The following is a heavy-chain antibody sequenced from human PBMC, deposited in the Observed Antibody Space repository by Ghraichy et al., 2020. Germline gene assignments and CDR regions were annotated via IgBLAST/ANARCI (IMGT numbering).Heavy chain of an antibody. Sequence: GGSLRLSCVASGFTFSTSWMSWVRQAPGKGLEWVANINQDGSDKYYVASVRGRFTISRDNAKNSLYLQMNSLRAEDTAVYYCARDPYHGSLDYWGQGTLVTVSS. D-gene: IGHD2-2*01. CDR1: GFTFSTSW. CDR2: INQDGSDK. J-gene: IGHJ4*02. CDR3: ARDPYHGSLDY. V-gene: IGHV3-7*03.